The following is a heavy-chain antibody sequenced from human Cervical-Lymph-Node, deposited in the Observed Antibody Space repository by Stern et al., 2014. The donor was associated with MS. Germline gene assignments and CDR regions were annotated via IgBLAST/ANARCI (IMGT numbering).Heavy chain of an antibody. CDR1: GFTSSDNY. J-gene: IGHJ6*02. Sequence: VQLVESGGGLVQPGGSLRLSCAASGFTSSDNYMDWVRPAPGQGLEWVGRTRNKANGYTTVYAASVAGRFAISRDDSENSVYLQMNSLKIEDTAVYYCARGYHSFDVWGQGTTVTVSS. CDR2: TRNKANGYTT. CDR3: ARGYHSFDV. D-gene: IGHD1-26*01. V-gene: IGHV3-72*01.